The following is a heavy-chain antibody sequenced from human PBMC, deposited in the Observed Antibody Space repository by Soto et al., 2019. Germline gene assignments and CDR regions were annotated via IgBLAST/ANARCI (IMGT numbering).Heavy chain of an antibody. Sequence: EVQLLESGGGLVQPGGSLRLSCAASGFTFSSYAMTWVRQAPGKGLEWVSGISGSGGSTYYADSVKGRFTISRDSSKNSLYLQMNTLRAEDTAVYYCAKDRISSSYYYYGTDVWSQGTTLTVSS. CDR2: ISGSGGST. D-gene: IGHD6-13*01. V-gene: IGHV3-23*01. CDR1: GFTFSSYA. CDR3: AKDRISSSYYYYGTDV. J-gene: IGHJ6*02.